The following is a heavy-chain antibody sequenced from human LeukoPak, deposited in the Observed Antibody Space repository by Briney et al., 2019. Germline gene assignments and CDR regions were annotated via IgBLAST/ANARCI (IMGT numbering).Heavy chain of an antibody. J-gene: IGHJ6*03. CDR1: GGSISSSSYY. Sequence: SETLSLTCTVSGGSISSSSYYWGWIRQPPGKGLEWIGSIYYSGSTYYNPSLKSRVTISVDTSKDQFSLKLSSVTAADTAVYYCARGYCSGGSCYSWGYYYYYYMDVWGKGTTVTVSS. V-gene: IGHV4-39*07. CDR3: ARGYCSGGSCYSWGYYYYYYMDV. D-gene: IGHD2-15*01. CDR2: IYYSGST.